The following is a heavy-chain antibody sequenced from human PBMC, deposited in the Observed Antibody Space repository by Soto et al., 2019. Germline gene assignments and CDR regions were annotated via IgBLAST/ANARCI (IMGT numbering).Heavy chain of an antibody. J-gene: IGHJ4*02. Sequence: QVQLVESGGGVVQPGRSLRLSCAASGFTFSSYGMHWVRQAPGKGLEWVAVIWYDGSNKYYADSVKGRFTISRDNSKNTLYLQMNSLRAEDTAVYYCARDGGLMTTVVTSPDYWGQGTLVTVSS. V-gene: IGHV3-33*01. CDR1: GFTFSSYG. D-gene: IGHD4-17*01. CDR2: IWYDGSNK. CDR3: ARDGGLMTTVVTSPDY.